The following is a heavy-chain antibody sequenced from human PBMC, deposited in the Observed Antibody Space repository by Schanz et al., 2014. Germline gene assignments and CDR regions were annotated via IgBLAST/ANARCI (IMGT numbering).Heavy chain of an antibody. Sequence: QVQLVESGGGLVKPGGSLRLSCAASGFTFSDYYMSWVRQAPGKGLEWVSYISSVGISKYYADHVKGRFTISRDSAKNSLSLQMYRLSAEAAAVYYCASQRYYFYAMDVWGQGTTVTVSS. CDR1: GFTFSDYY. J-gene: IGHJ6*02. CDR3: ASQRYYFYAMDV. CDR2: ISSVGISK. V-gene: IGHV3-11*01.